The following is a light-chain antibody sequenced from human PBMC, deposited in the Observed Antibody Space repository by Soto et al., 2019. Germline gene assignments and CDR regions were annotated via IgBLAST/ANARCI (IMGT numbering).Light chain of an antibody. CDR3: SSCSSSSTVL. Sequence: QSALTQPASVSGSPGQSITISCTGTSSDVGGYHYVSWYQQHPGKAPKLMIYDVSSRPSGVSNRFSGSKSGSTASLTISGLQADDEAVYYCSSCSSSSTVLSGGGTKVTVL. J-gene: IGLJ3*02. V-gene: IGLV2-14*01. CDR2: DVS. CDR1: SSDVGGYHY.